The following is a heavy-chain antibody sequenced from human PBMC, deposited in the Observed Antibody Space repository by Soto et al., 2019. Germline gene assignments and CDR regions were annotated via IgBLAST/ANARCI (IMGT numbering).Heavy chain of an antibody. D-gene: IGHD4-17*01. V-gene: IGHV4-39*01. J-gene: IGHJ3*02. Sequence: QLQLQESGPGLVKPSETLSLTCTVSGGSISSSSYYWGWIRQPPGKGLEWIGSIYYSGSTYYNPSLKSRVTISVDTSKNQFSLKLSSVTAADTAVYYCAGYGDPGRDAFDIWGQGTMVTVSS. CDR3: AGYGDPGRDAFDI. CDR2: IYYSGST. CDR1: GGSISSSSYY.